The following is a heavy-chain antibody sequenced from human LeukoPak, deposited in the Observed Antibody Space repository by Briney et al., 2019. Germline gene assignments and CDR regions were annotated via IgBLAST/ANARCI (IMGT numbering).Heavy chain of an antibody. J-gene: IGHJ4*02. Sequence: SSVTVSCKASGGTFNTHSITWVRQAPGQGLEWMGEFIPFFWTSNYLQKLLGRDTITPDKSPSIAYIDPSSERSDDTDVYHCTRRAAAGLYYFDSWGQGTLVTVSS. V-gene: IGHV1-69*06. D-gene: IGHD6-13*01. CDR3: TRRAAAGLYYFDS. CDR2: FIPFFWTS. CDR1: GGTFNTHS.